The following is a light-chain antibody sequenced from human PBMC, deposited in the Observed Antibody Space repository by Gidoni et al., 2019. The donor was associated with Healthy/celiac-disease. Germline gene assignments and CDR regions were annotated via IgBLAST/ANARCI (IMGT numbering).Light chain of an antibody. V-gene: IGLV2-23*02. CDR2: EVS. J-gene: IGLJ3*02. Sequence: QSALTQPASVSGSPGQSITISCTGTSSDVGSYNLVSWYQQHPGKAPKLMIYEVSKRPSGVSHRFSGSKSGNTASLTISGLQAEDEADYYCCSYAGSRVFGGGTKLTVL. CDR1: SSDVGSYNL. CDR3: CSYAGSRV.